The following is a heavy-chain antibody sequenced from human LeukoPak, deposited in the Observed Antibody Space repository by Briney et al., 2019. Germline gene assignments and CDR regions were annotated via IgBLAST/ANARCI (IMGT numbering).Heavy chain of an antibody. CDR1: GYTFTSYG. Sequence: ASVKVSCKASGYTFTSYGISWVRQAPGQGLEWMGWINAYNGNTNYAQKLQGRVTMTTDTSTSTAYMELRSLRSDDTAVYYCARHYYGSGSYYNDYWGQGTLVTVSS. D-gene: IGHD3-10*01. J-gene: IGHJ4*02. CDR3: ARHYYGSGSYYNDY. V-gene: IGHV1-18*01. CDR2: INAYNGNT.